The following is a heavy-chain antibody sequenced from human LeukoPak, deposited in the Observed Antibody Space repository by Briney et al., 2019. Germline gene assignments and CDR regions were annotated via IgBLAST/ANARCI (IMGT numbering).Heavy chain of an antibody. V-gene: IGHV3-23*01. D-gene: IGHD3-10*01. CDR2: ISGSGGST. J-gene: IGHJ4*02. CDR3: AKDQGPLLWFGEFTETDY. Sequence: GGSLRLSCAASGFTFSGYAMSWVRQAPGKGLEWVSAISGSGGSTYYADSVKGRLTISRDNSKNTLYLQMNSLRAEDTAVYYCAKDQGPLLWFGEFTETDYWGQGTLVTVSS. CDR1: GFTFSGYA.